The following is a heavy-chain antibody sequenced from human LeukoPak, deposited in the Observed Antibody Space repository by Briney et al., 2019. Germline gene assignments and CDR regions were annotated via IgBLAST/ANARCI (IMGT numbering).Heavy chain of an antibody. CDR1: GYSFTSYW. J-gene: IGHJ5*02. V-gene: IGHV5-10-1*01. CDR2: IDPSDSYT. CDR3: ARRAPGALIHDYWFDP. Sequence: GESLKISCRGSGYSFTSYWISWVRQMPGKGLEWMGRIDPSDSYTNYSPSFQGHVTISAGKSISTAYLQWSSLKASDTAMYYCARRAPGALIHDYWFDPWGQGTLVTVSS. D-gene: IGHD2-8*01.